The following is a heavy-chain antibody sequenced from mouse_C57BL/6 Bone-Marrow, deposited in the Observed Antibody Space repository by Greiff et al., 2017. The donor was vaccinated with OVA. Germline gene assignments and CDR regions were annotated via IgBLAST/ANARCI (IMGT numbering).Heavy chain of an antibody. J-gene: IGHJ1*03. Sequence: VQLQQPGAELVRPGTSVKLSCKASGYTFTSYWMHWVKQRPGQGLEWIGVIDPSDSYTNYNQKFKGKATLTVDTSSSTAYMQLSSLTSEDSAVYYCARGVYYGNYDCYFDVWGTGTTVTVSS. CDR2: IDPSDSYT. CDR1: GYTFTSYW. V-gene: IGHV1-59*01. CDR3: ARGVYYGNYDCYFDV. D-gene: IGHD2-1*01.